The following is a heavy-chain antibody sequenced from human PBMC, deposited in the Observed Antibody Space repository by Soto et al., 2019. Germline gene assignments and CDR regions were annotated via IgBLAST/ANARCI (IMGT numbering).Heavy chain of an antibody. V-gene: IGHV3-23*01. Sequence: GSLRLSCAASGFTFGSYAMSWVRQAPGKGLEWVSLISGTGDSSEYANSVKGRFTISRDYPKTTVFLQMNSLRAEDTAVYFCAKDNGNYGSGSFSHWGQGTLVTVSS. J-gene: IGHJ4*02. CDR3: AKDNGNYGSGSFSH. CDR2: ISGTGDSS. CDR1: GFTFGSYA. D-gene: IGHD3-10*01.